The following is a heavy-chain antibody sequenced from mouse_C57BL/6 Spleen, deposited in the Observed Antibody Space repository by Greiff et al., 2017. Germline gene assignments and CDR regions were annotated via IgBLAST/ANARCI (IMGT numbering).Heavy chain of an antibody. CDR1: GFSLTSYG. Sequence: VKLVESGPGLVQPSQSLSITCTVSGFSLTSYGVHWVRQSPGKGLEWLGVIWSGGSTDYNAAFISRLSISKDNSKSQVFFKMNSLQADDTAIYYCARTGDYSNSYFDYWGQGTTLTVSS. D-gene: IGHD2-5*01. V-gene: IGHV2-2*01. CDR3: ARTGDYSNSYFDY. J-gene: IGHJ2*01. CDR2: IWSGGST.